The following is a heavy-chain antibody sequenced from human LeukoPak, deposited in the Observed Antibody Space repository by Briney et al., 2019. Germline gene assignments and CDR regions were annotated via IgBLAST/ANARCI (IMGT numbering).Heavy chain of an antibody. CDR2: IYHSGST. Sequence: PSETLSLTCAVSGDSISSSNWWSWVRQPPGKGLEWIGEIYHSGSTNYNPSLKSRVTISVDKSKNQFSLKLSSVTAADTAVYYCAGDVMSTALDAFDVWGQGTMVTVSS. CDR1: GDSISSSNW. CDR3: AGDVMSTALDAFDV. D-gene: IGHD1-1*01. J-gene: IGHJ3*01. V-gene: IGHV4-4*02.